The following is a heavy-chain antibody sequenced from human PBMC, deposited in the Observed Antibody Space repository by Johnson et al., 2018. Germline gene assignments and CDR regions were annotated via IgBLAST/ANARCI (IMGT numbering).Heavy chain of an antibody. V-gene: IGHV3-73*01. D-gene: IGHD5-18*01. CDR2: IRSKANSYAT. CDR3: TRQRYSYADYGVDV. J-gene: IGHJ6*02. CDR1: GFTFSGSA. Sequence: VQLVESGGGLVQPGGSLKLSCAASGFTFSGSAMHWVRQASGKGLEWVGRIRSKANSYATAYAASVKGRFTISRDDSKNTAYLQRNSLKTENPAVYYCTRQRYSYADYGVDVWGQGTTVTVSS.